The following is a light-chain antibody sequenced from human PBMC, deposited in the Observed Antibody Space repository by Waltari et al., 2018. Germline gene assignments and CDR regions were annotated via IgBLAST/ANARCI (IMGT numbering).Light chain of an antibody. V-gene: IGLV2-14*01. CDR3: SSYTSSSTVV. Sequence: QSALTQPASVSGSPGQSITISCTGSSSDIGGYNYVSWYQQHPGKVPKLIIYDVKKWPSGVSIRFSGSKSGNTASLTISGLQAEDEADYSCSSYTSSSTVVFGGGTKVTVL. J-gene: IGLJ3*02. CDR2: DVK. CDR1: SSDIGGYNY.